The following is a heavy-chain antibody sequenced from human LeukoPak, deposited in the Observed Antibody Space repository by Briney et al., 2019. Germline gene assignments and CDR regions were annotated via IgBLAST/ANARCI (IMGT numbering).Heavy chain of an antibody. CDR2: VSASSGTI. CDR1: GFTFSSYV. Sequence: PGGSLRLSCAASGFTFSSYVMNWVRQAPGKGLEWVAIVSASSGTIYYTESVKGRFTISRDNSKNTVYLQMNSLRVEDTAVYYCARDRIVGTSFDFWGQGILVTVSS. V-gene: IGHV3-23*01. D-gene: IGHD1-26*01. CDR3: ARDRIVGTSFDF. J-gene: IGHJ4*02.